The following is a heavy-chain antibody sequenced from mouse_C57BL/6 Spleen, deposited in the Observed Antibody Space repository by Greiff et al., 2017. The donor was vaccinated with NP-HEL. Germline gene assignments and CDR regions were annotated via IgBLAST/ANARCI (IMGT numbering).Heavy chain of an antibody. J-gene: IGHJ3*01. D-gene: IGHD2-3*01. CDR1: GFPITSGYY. CDR3: AGDRRGYYGFAY. V-gene: IGHV12-3*01. Sequence: VQLQESGPGLVKPSQSLFLTCSITGFPITSGYYWIWIRQSPGKPLEWMGYITHSGETFYNPSLKSPLSITRETSNIQFFLHLNSVTTEDTAMYYCAGDRRGYYGFAYWGQGTLVTVSA. CDR2: ITHSGET.